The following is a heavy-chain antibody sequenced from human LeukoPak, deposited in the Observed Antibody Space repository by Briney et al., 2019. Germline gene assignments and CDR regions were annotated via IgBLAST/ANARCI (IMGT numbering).Heavy chain of an antibody. CDR1: GFTFSRFG. D-gene: IGHD5-18*01. V-gene: IGHV3-30*18. CDR2: ISYDGSNK. CDR3: AKDEPTYSYGSLDY. Sequence: GRSLRLSCAASGFTFSRFGMHWVRQAPGKGLEWVTVISYDGSNKYYADSVKGRFTISRDNSKNTLYLQVNSLRPEDTAVYFCAKDEPTYSYGSLDYWGQGTVVTVFS. J-gene: IGHJ4*02.